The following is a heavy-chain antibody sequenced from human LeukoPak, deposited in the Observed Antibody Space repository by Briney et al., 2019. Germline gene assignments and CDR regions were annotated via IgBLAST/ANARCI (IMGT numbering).Heavy chain of an antibody. CDR2: ISGSGGST. CDR3: AKLDYYYDTYGMDV. V-gene: IGHV3-23*01. Sequence: PGGSLRLSCAASGFTFSSYAMSWVRQAPGKGLEWVSAISGSGGSTYYADSVKGRFTISRDNSKNTLYLQMNSLRAEDTAVYYCAKLDYYYDTYGMDVWGQGTTVTVSS. J-gene: IGHJ6*02. D-gene: IGHD3-22*01. CDR1: GFTFSSYA.